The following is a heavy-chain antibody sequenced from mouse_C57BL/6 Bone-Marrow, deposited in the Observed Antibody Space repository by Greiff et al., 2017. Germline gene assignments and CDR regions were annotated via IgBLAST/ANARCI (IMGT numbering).Heavy chain of an antibody. D-gene: IGHD2-3*01. V-gene: IGHV1-18*01. CDR1: GYTFTDYN. CDR3: ARLDDGYYVWYFDV. J-gene: IGHJ1*03. Sequence: VQLQQSGPELVKPGASVKIPCKASGYTFTDYNMDWVKQSHGKSLEWIGDINPNNGGTIYNQKFKGKATLTVDKSSSTAYMELRSLTSEDTAVYYCARLDDGYYVWYFDVWGTGTTVTVSS. CDR2: INPNNGGT.